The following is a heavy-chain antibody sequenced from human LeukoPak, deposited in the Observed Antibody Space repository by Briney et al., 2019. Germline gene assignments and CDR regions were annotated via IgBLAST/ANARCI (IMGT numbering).Heavy chain of an antibody. CDR1: GGSISSYY. CDR3: ARSTSWGTATGYFDY. V-gene: IGHV4-59*01. J-gene: IGHJ4*02. Sequence: PSGTLSLTCAVSGGSISSYYWSWIRQSPGKGLEWIGYFYNSGRTIYNPSLKTRVTISADTSKNQFSLKLNSVTAADTAVYYCARSTSWGTATGYFDYWGQGTLVTVSP. CDR2: FYNSGRT. D-gene: IGHD2-15*01.